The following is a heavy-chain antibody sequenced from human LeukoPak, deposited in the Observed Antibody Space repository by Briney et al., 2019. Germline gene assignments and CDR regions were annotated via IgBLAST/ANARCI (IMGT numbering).Heavy chain of an antibody. D-gene: IGHD6-13*01. CDR1: EFTFVRYA. Sequence: GGSLRLSCAASEFTFVRYAMNWVRQAPGKGLEWVSYISSSSFKIGYADSVKGRFTISRDSSKNSLYLQMDSLRVEDTAVYYCVRDPSYGSSWYYYMDVWGKGTTVTVSS. V-gene: IGHV3-48*04. CDR3: VRDPSYGSSWYYYMDV. CDR2: ISSSSFKI. J-gene: IGHJ6*03.